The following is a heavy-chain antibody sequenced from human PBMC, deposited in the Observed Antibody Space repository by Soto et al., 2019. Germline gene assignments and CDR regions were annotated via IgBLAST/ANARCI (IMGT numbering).Heavy chain of an antibody. CDR3: ASDFAYFDS. V-gene: IGHV4-61*01. Sequence: QAQLQESGPGLVKPSETLSLTCTVSGGSFKSGSYSWRWLRQPPGKGLEWIGYVYHTGRTIYNPFPKSRVSISMDTFKNQVSVHLDSVTAADTAVYFCASDFAYFDSLGEGILVTVSS. D-gene: IGHD3-3*01. CDR2: VYHTGRT. J-gene: IGHJ4*02. CDR1: GGSFKSGSYS.